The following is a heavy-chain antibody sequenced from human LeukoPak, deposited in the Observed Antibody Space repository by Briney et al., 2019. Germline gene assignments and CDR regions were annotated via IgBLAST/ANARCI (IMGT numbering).Heavy chain of an antibody. V-gene: IGHV3-23*01. CDR2: ISGSGGST. D-gene: IGHD2-15*01. Sequence: GGSLRLSCAASGFTFSSYAMSWVRQAPGKGLEWVSAISGSGGSTYYADSVKGRFTISRDNSKNTLYLQMNSLRAEDTAVYYCADGCSGGSCPNYYYYGMDVWGRGTTVTVSS. CDR3: ADGCSGGSCPNYYYYGMDV. CDR1: GFTFSSYA. J-gene: IGHJ6*02.